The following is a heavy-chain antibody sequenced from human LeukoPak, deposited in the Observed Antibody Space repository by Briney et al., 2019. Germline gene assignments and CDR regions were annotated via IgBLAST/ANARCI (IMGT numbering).Heavy chain of an antibody. Sequence: GGSLRLSCAASGFTVSSNYMSWVRQAPGKGLEWVSVIYSGGSTYYADSVKGRFTISRDNSKNTLYLQMNSLRAEDTAVYYCAKLDDYGDYYFDYWGQGTLVTVSS. CDR2: IYSGGST. CDR3: AKLDDYGDYYFDY. J-gene: IGHJ4*02. D-gene: IGHD4-17*01. V-gene: IGHV3-66*04. CDR1: GFTVSSNY.